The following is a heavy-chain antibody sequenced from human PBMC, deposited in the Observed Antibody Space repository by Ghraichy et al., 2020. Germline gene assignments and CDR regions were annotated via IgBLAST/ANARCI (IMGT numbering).Heavy chain of an antibody. V-gene: IGHV1-18*01. Sequence: VKVSCKASGYTFTSYGISWVRQAPGQGLEWMGWISAYNGNTNYAQKLQGRVTMTTDTSTSTAYMELRSLRSDDTAVYYCARCLRYFDWLPRYYFDYWGQGTLVTVSS. CDR1: GYTFTSYG. CDR3: ARCLRYFDWLPRYYFDY. J-gene: IGHJ4*02. D-gene: IGHD3-9*01. CDR2: ISAYNGNT.